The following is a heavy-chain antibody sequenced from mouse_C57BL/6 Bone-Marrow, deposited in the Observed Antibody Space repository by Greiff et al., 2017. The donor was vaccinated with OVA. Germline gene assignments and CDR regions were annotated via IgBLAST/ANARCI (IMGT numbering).Heavy chain of an antibody. J-gene: IGHJ2*01. Sequence: QVQLQQSGPELVKPGASVKISCKASGYAFSSSWMNWVKQRPGKGLAWIGRIYPGDGDTNYNGKFKGKATLTADNSSSTAYMQLSRLTSEDSAVYFCARKCPIYYYGSRDYFDYWGQGTTLTVSS. V-gene: IGHV1-82*01. D-gene: IGHD1-1*01. CDR2: IYPGDGDT. CDR3: ARKCPIYYYGSRDYFDY. CDR1: GYAFSSSW.